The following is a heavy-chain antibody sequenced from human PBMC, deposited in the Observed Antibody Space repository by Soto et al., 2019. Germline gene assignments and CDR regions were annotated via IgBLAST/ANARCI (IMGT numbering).Heavy chain of an antibody. V-gene: IGHV3-48*01. J-gene: IGHJ4*02. CDR1: GYTLSSYN. D-gene: IGHD4-4*01. CDR3: ARDAAEYSNYGYDY. CDR2: ISRSSSTI. Sequence: WGALRLSFAACGYTLSSYNMDWVRQAPGKGLGWVSYISRSSSTIYYADSVKGRFTISRDNAENSLYLQMNSLRAEDTAVYYCARDAAEYSNYGYDYWGQGTLVTVSS.